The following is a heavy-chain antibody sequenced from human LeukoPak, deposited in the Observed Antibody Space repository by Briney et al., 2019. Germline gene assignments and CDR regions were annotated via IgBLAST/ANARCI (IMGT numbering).Heavy chain of an antibody. CDR3: ARDPIGITTYDSNFNY. D-gene: IGHD3-22*01. CDR2: ISTSSSYI. J-gene: IGHJ4*02. CDR1: GFTFSNYE. V-gene: IGHV3-21*01. Sequence: PGGFLRLSCAASGFTFSNYEMHWVRQAPGKGLEWVSCISTSSSYIYYADSVKGRFTISRDNAKNSLYLQMNSLRAEDTAVYYCARDPIGITTYDSNFNYWGQGTLVTVSS.